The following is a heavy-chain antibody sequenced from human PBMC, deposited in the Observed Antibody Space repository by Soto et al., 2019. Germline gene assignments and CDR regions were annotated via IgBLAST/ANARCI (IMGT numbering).Heavy chain of an antibody. J-gene: IGHJ6*02. CDR3: VRSVPPPTWAYNGMDV. Sequence: QVRLKESGPGLVKPSGTLSLTCAVSGGSVESSSCWSWVRQAPGKGLEWIGEIYHSGTFNYNPSLASRVSVSVDKSTNPFSLTPYSLTAAATAVYFCVRSVPPPTWAYNGMDVWGQGTTVTVSS. CDR1: GGSVESSSC. V-gene: IGHV4-4*02. CDR2: IYHSGTF. D-gene: IGHD1-26*01.